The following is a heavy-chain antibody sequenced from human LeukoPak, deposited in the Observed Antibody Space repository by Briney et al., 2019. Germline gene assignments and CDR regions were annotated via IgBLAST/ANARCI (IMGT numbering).Heavy chain of an antibody. CDR2: ISGRGDST. CDR1: GVTFSSYA. D-gene: IGHD2-2*01. Sequence: GGSLRLSCAASGVTFSSYAMTWVRQAPGKGLEWVSTISGRGDSTYYADSVKGRFTISRDNSKNTLHLQMNSLRAEDTAVYYCARELEYCSSTSCSNWGQGTLVTVSS. V-gene: IGHV3-23*01. J-gene: IGHJ4*02. CDR3: ARELEYCSSTSCSN.